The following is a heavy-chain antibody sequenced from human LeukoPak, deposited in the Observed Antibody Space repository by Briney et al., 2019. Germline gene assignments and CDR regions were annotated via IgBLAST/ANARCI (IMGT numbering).Heavy chain of an antibody. J-gene: IGHJ4*02. CDR1: GGTFSSYA. Sequence: SVKVSCKASGGTFSSYAISWVRQAPGQGLEWMGGIIPIFGTANYAQKFQGRVTITADKSTSTAYMELSSLRSEDTAVYYCARVGVAAAGRGPFDYWGQGTLVTVSS. D-gene: IGHD6-13*01. CDR3: ARVGVAAAGRGPFDY. CDR2: IIPIFGTA. V-gene: IGHV1-69*06.